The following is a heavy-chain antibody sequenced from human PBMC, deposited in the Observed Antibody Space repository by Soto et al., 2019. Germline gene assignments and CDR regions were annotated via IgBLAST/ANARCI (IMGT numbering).Heavy chain of an antibody. V-gene: IGHV4-4*07. CDR3: VRDGTKTLRDWFDP. Sequence: SETLSLTCTVSGASISGFYWSWIRKSAGKGLEWIGRIYATGTTEYNPSLKSRVMMSVDTSKKQFSLKLRSVTAADTAVYYCVRDGTKTLRDWFDPWGQGISVTVSS. CDR2: IYATGTT. D-gene: IGHD1-1*01. J-gene: IGHJ5*02. CDR1: GASISGFY.